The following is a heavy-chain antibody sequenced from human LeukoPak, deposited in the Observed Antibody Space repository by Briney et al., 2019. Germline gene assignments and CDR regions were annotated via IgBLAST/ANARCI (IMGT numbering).Heavy chain of an antibody. D-gene: IGHD3-3*02. V-gene: IGHV4-30-2*01. CDR2: IYHSGST. Sequence: PSETLSLTCTVSGGSISSGGYYWSWIRQPPGKGLEWIGYIYHSGSTYYNPSLKSRVTISVDRSKNQFSLKLSSVTAADTAVYYCARGDISSFSLFDYWGQGTLVTVSS. CDR3: ARGDISSFSLFDY. CDR1: GGSISSGGYY. J-gene: IGHJ4*02.